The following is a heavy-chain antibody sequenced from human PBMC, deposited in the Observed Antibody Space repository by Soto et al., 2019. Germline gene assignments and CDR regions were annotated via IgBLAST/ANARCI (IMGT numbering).Heavy chain of an antibody. Sequence: ASVKVSCKASGGTFTSYYMHWVRQAPGQGLEWMGIINPSGGSTSYAQKFQGRVTMTRDTSTSTVYMELSSLRSEDTAVYYCARVFGGYDSSGYPDYWGQGTLVTVS. J-gene: IGHJ4*02. D-gene: IGHD3-22*01. CDR2: INPSGGST. V-gene: IGHV1-46*03. CDR3: ARVFGGYDSSGYPDY. CDR1: GGTFTSYY.